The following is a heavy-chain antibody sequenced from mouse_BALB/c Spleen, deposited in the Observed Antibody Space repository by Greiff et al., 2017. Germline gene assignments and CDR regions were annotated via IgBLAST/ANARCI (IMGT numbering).Heavy chain of an antibody. J-gene: IGHJ2*01. V-gene: IGHV2-9*02. CDR2: IWAGGST. Sequence: VKLEESGPGLVAPSQSLSITCTVSGFSLTSYGVHWVRQPPGKGLEWLGVIWAGGSTDYNAAFISRLSISKDNSKSQVFFKMNSLQANDTAIYYCARGYFDYWGQGTTLTVSS. CDR1: GFSLTSYG. CDR3: ARGYFDY.